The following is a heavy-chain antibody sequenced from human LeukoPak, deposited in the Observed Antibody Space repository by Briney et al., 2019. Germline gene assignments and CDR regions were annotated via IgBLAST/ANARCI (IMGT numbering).Heavy chain of an antibody. D-gene: IGHD3-22*01. Sequence: ASVKVSCKASGYTVTSYAMNWVRQAPGQGLEWTGWINTNTGNPTYAQGFTGRFVFSLDTSVSTAYLQISSLKAEDTAVYYCARDGDSSGYYIDPEYYFDYWGQGTLVTVSS. CDR1: GYTVTSYA. CDR2: INTNTGNP. J-gene: IGHJ4*02. CDR3: ARDGDSSGYYIDPEYYFDY. V-gene: IGHV7-4-1*02.